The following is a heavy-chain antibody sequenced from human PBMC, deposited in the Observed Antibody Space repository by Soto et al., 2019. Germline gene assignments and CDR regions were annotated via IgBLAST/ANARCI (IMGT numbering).Heavy chain of an antibody. D-gene: IGHD2-8*01. CDR1: GFTFDDYA. CDR3: AKGQRMGLSDAFDI. J-gene: IGHJ3*02. CDR2: ISWNSGSI. V-gene: IGHV3-9*01. Sequence: GGSLRLSCAASGFTFDDYAMHWVRQAPGKGLEWVSGISWNSGSIGYADSVKGRFTISRDNAKNSLYLQMNSLRAEDTALYYCAKGQRMGLSDAFDIWGQGTMVTVSS.